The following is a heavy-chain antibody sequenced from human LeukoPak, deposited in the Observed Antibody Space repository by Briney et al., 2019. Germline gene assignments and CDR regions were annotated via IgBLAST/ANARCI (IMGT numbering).Heavy chain of an antibody. Sequence: PGGSLRLSCAASGFTFSSYAMHWVRQAPGKGLEWVAVISYDGSNKYYADSVKGRFTISRDNSKNTLYLQMNSLRAEDTAVYYCASLPGEWDLDYWGQGTLATVSS. D-gene: IGHD3-10*01. J-gene: IGHJ4*02. V-gene: IGHV3-30-3*01. CDR1: GFTFSSYA. CDR2: ISYDGSNK. CDR3: ASLPGEWDLDY.